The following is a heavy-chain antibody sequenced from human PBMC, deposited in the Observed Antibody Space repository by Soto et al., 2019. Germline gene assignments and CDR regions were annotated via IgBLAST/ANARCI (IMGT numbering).Heavy chain of an antibody. CDR2: ISYDGSNK. J-gene: IGHJ6*02. Sequence: LRLSCAASGFTFSSYGMHWVRQAPGKGLEWVAVISYDGSNKYYADSVKGRFTISRDNSKNTLYLQMNSLRAEDTAVYYCAKDREAGYYYYYGMDVWGQGTTVTVSS. CDR1: GFTFSSYG. CDR3: AKDREAGYYYYYGMDV. D-gene: IGHD6-19*01. V-gene: IGHV3-30*18.